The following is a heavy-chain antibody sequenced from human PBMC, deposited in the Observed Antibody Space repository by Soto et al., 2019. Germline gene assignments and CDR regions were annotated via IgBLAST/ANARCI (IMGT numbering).Heavy chain of an antibody. CDR2: ISWNSRSI. D-gene: IGHD6-13*01. Sequence: EVQLVESGGGLVQPGRSPRLSCTASGFTFANYAMHWVRQTPGKGLEWVSGISWNSRSIDYADSVKGRFTISRDNAKNSLYLQMNSLRAEDTALYYCTKDMYSSSEDGMDVWGQGTTVTVSS. V-gene: IGHV3-9*01. CDR3: TKDMYSSSEDGMDV. J-gene: IGHJ6*02. CDR1: GFTFANYA.